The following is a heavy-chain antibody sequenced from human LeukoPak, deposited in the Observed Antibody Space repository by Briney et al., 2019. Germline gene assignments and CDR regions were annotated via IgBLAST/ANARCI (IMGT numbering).Heavy chain of an antibody. Sequence: SETLSLTCTVSGGSISSSSYYWGWIRQPPGKGLEWIGYIYHSGSTYHSGSTYYNPSLTSRVTISVDTSKNQFYLKLSSVTAADTAVYYCARHLSDSRWELGYWYFDLWGRGTLVTVSS. CDR1: GGSISSSSYY. CDR2: IYHSGSTYHSGST. J-gene: IGHJ2*01. D-gene: IGHD6-13*01. V-gene: IGHV4-61*05. CDR3: ARHLSDSRWELGYWYFDL.